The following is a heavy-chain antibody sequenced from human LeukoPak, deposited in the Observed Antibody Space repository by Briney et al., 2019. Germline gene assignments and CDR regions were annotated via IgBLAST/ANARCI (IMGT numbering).Heavy chain of an antibody. D-gene: IGHD6-25*01. V-gene: IGHV3-48*02. J-gene: IGHJ4*02. CDR3: ARDFSDPIDS. CDR1: GFTFNDYI. CDR2: ISNTGRTT. Sequence: GGSLRLSCAVSGFTFNDYIMNWVRQAPREGREGVSYISNTGRTTNYADSVKGRVTASRDNAKSSLYLQLTSLRDQDTAVYCCARDFSDPIDSWGEGTPVIVSS.